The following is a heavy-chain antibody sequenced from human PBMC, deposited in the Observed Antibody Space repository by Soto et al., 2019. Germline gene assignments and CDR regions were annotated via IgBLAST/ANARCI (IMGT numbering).Heavy chain of an antibody. CDR1: GGTFSSYA. Sequence: QVQLVQSGAEVKKPGSSVKVSCKASGGTFSSYAISWVRQAPGQGLEWMGGIIPIFGTASYAQKFQGRVTITADESTGTADMERSSLGSEDTAVYYFARNAVVTGWFDPWGQGTLVTVSS. V-gene: IGHV1-69*12. J-gene: IGHJ5*02. D-gene: IGHD2-15*01. CDR3: ARNAVVTGWFDP. CDR2: IIPIFGTA.